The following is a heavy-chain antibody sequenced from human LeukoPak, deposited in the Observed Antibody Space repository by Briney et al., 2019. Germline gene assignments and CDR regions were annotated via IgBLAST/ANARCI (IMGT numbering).Heavy chain of an antibody. Sequence: SETLSLTCAVYGGSFSGYYWSWIRQPPGKGLEWIGEINHSGSTNYNPSLKSRVTISVDTSKNQFSLKLSSVTAADTAVYYCARGAGRKGYCSSTSCSKGSYYYYYMDVWGKGTTVTVSS. J-gene: IGHJ6*03. CDR3: ARGAGRKGYCSSTSCSKGSYYYYYMDV. V-gene: IGHV4-34*01. CDR2: INHSGST. D-gene: IGHD2-2*01. CDR1: GGSFSGYY.